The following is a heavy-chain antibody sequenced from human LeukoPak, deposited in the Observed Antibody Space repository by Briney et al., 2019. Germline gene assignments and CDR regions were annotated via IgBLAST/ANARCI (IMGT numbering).Heavy chain of an antibody. Sequence: GGSLRLSCAASGFTFNTYKMNWVRQAPGRGLEWVSSIHSGGSDIYYADSVKGRFTVSRDNAKNSLFLQMNSLRAEDTALYYCARDPLSGYGYWGQGTLVTVSS. D-gene: IGHD5-12*01. V-gene: IGHV3-21*06. CDR1: GFTFNTYK. J-gene: IGHJ4*02. CDR2: IHSGGSDI. CDR3: ARDPLSGYGY.